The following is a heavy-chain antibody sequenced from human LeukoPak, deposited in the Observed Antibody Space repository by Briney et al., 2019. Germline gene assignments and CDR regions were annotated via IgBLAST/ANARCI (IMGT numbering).Heavy chain of an antibody. J-gene: IGHJ4*02. Sequence: HAGRSLRLSCAASGFTLSSYAMHWVRQAPGKGLEWVAVISYDGSNKWDADSVKGRFTISRDNSKNTLYLQMNSLRAEDTAVYYCARGPSGYHNTGGQGTLVTVSS. CDR1: GFTLSSYA. CDR3: ARGPSGYHNT. D-gene: IGHD5-12*01. CDR2: ISYDGSNK. V-gene: IGHV3-30*04.